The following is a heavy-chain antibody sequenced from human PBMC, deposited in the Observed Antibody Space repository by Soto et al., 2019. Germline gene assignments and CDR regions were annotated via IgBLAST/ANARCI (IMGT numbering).Heavy chain of an antibody. CDR1: GGSMSSYY. D-gene: IGHD3-3*01. V-gene: IGHV4-4*07. Sequence: PSETLSLTCSVSGGSMSSYYWTWIRQPAGKGLEWIGRVYSSGGTHYNSSLKSRVTISLDTSKNQFSLRLISVTAADTAVYYCARGKRFSEWFDTWGKGTLVTVSA. J-gene: IGHJ5*02. CDR3: ARGKRFSEWFDT. CDR2: VYSSGGT.